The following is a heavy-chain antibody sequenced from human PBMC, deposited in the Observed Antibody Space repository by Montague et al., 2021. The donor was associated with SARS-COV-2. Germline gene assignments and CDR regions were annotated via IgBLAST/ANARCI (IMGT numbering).Heavy chain of an antibody. V-gene: IGHV6-1*01. CDR3: ARGIWLGELLTGYYYGMDV. J-gene: IGHJ6*02. Sequence: CAISGDSVSSNSAAWNWIRQSPSRGLEWLGRTYYRSKWYNDYAVSVKSRITINPDTSKNQFSLQLNSVTPEDTAVYYCARGIWLGELLTGYYYGMDVWGQGTTVTVSS. CDR1: GDSVSSNSAA. D-gene: IGHD3-10*01. CDR2: TYYRSKWYN.